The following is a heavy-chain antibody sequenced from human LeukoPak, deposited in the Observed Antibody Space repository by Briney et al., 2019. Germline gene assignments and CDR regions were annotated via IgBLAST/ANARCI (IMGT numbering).Heavy chain of an antibody. J-gene: IGHJ2*01. Sequence: GGSLRLSCAASGFTFSSYWMSWVRPAPGKGLEWVANIKQGGSEKYYVDSVNGRFTIARDNAKDSLYLRMNSLRAEDTDVYYCARGSGLLGHWYFDLWGRGTLVTVSS. CDR2: IKQGGSEK. CDR1: GFTFSSYW. V-gene: IGHV3-7*04. CDR3: ARGSGLLGHWYFDL. D-gene: IGHD3-16*01.